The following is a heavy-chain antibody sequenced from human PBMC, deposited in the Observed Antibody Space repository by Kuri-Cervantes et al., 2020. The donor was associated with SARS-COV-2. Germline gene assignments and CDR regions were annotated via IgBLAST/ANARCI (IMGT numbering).Heavy chain of an antibody. CDR3: ARDRLGLLWFGEPKRYGMDV. V-gene: IGHV4-34*09. CDR1: GGSFSGYY. D-gene: IGHD3-10*01. J-gene: IGHJ6*02. Sequence: SQTLSLTCAVYGGSFSGYYWSWIRQPPGKGLEWIGEINHSGSTNYNPSLKSRVTISVDTSKNQFSLKLCSVTAADTAVYYCARDRLGLLWFGEPKRYGMDVWGQGTTVTVSS. CDR2: INHSGST.